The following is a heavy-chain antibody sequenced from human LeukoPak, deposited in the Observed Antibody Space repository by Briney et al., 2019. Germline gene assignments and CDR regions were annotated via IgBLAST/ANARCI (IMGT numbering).Heavy chain of an antibody. Sequence: GGSLRLSCAASGFTVSSNYMSWVRQAPGKGLEWVSAISGSGGSTYYADSVKGRFTISRDNSKNTLYLQMNSLRAEDTAVYYCAKETALKYSYDVYWGQGTLVTVSS. D-gene: IGHD5-18*01. V-gene: IGHV3-23*01. CDR1: GFTVSSNY. CDR2: ISGSGGST. CDR3: AKETALKYSYDVY. J-gene: IGHJ4*02.